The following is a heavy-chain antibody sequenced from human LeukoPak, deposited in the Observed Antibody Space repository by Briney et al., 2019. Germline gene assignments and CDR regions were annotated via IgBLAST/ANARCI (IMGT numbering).Heavy chain of an antibody. Sequence: PGGSLRLSCAASGFTFSSYAMSWVRQAPGKGLEWVSAISGSGGSTYYADSVKGRFTISRDNSKNTLYLQMNSLGAEDTAVYYCAKDLYIYPIAADYWGQGTLVTVSS. V-gene: IGHV3-23*01. CDR3: AKDLYIYPIAADY. CDR2: ISGSGGST. D-gene: IGHD6-13*01. J-gene: IGHJ4*02. CDR1: GFTFSSYA.